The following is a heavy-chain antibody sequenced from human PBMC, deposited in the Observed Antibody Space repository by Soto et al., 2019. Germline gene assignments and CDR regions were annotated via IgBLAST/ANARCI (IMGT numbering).Heavy chain of an antibody. D-gene: IGHD3-22*01. V-gene: IGHV4-31*03. CDR2: IYYSGST. CDR3: ARDRHYYDSSGPIDY. Sequence: SETLSLTCTVSGGSISSGGYYWCWIRQHPGKGLEWIGYIYYSGSTYYNPSLKSRVTISVDTSKNQFSLKLSSVTAADTAVHYCARDRHYYDSSGPIDYWGQGTLVTVSS. J-gene: IGHJ4*02. CDR1: GGSISSGGYY.